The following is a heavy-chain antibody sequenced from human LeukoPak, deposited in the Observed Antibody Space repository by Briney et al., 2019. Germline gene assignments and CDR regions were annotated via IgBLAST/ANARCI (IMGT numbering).Heavy chain of an antibody. CDR2: IYYSGST. CDR1: GYSISSGYY. J-gene: IGHJ5*02. CDR3: ARAGADYDILTGYYGGNWFDP. Sequence: SETLSLTCAVSGYSISSGYYWGWIRQPPGKGLEWIGYIYYSGSTNYNPSLKSRVTISVDTSKNQFSLKLSSVTAADTAVYYCARAGADYDILTGYYGGNWFDPWGQGTLVTVSS. V-gene: IGHV4-61*01. D-gene: IGHD3-9*01.